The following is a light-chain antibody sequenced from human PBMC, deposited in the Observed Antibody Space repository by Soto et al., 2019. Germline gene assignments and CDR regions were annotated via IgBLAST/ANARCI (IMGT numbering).Light chain of an antibody. V-gene: IGLV1-40*01. CDR1: SSNIGAGYD. CDR3: QSYDSSLSGYV. CDR2: GNS. J-gene: IGLJ1*01. Sequence: QCVLTQPPSVCGAPGQRVTISCTWSSSNIGAGYDVHWYQQLPGTAPKLLIYGNSNRPSGVPDRFSGSKSGTSASLAITGLQAEDEADYYCQSYDSSLSGYVFGTGTKLTV.